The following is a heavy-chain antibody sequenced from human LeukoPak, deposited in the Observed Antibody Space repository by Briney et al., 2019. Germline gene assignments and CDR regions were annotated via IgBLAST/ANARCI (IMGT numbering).Heavy chain of an antibody. CDR2: ISGSGGST. V-gene: IGHV3-23*01. CDR3: ANSYDILTGPGYFDY. J-gene: IGHJ4*02. D-gene: IGHD3-9*01. CDR1: GFTFSSYA. Sequence: GGSLRLSCAASGFTFSSYAMSWVRQAPGKGLEWVSAISGSGGSTYYADSVKGRLTISRDNSKNTLYLQMNSLRAEDTAVYYCANSYDILTGPGYFDYWGQGTLVTVSS.